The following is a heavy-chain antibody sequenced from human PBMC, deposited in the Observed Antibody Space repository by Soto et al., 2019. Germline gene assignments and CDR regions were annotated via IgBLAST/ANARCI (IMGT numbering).Heavy chain of an antibody. Sequence: EVKLVESGGDLVQPGRSLRLSCAASGFTFEDFAMHWVRQAPGKGLEWVSGISWNSGSIGYADPVKGRFTISRDNAKNSLYLEMNSLKTEDSALHYCAKTAPPYDSQGYYPFDIWGQGTLVSVSS. CDR1: GFTFEDFA. J-gene: IGHJ3*02. CDR2: ISWNSGSI. V-gene: IGHV3-9*01. D-gene: IGHD3-22*01. CDR3: AKTAPPYDSQGYYPFDI.